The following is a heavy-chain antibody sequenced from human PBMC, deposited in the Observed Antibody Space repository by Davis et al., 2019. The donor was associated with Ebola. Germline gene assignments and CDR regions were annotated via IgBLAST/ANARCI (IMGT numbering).Heavy chain of an antibody. CDR3: ARGGINIWSGYYPWYYYYYMDV. D-gene: IGHD3-3*01. V-gene: IGHV4-59*01. Sequence: PSETLSLTCTVSGGSISSYYWSWIRQPPGKGLEWIGYIYYSGSTNYNPSLKSRVTISVDTSKNQFSLKLSSVTAADTAVYYCARGGINIWSGYYPWYYYYYMDVWGKGTTVTVSS. J-gene: IGHJ6*03. CDR1: GGSISSYY. CDR2: IYYSGST.